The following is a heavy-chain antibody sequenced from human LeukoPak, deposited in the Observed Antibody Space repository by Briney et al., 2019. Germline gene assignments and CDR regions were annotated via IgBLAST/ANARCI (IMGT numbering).Heavy chain of an antibody. CDR3: TRDSGTYNWFDP. D-gene: IGHD1-26*01. Sequence: GGSLKLSCAASGFTFSGSAIHWVRQSSGKGLEWVSQIDKKDKGYATATAYAASVRGRFTISRDDSINTAYLQMKSLKTEDTALYYCTRDSGTYNWFDPWGQGTLVTVSS. J-gene: IGHJ5*02. CDR1: GFTFSGSA. CDR2: IDKKDKGYATAT. V-gene: IGHV3-73*01.